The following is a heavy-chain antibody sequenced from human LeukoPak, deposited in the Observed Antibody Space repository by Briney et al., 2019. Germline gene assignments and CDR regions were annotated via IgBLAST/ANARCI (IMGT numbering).Heavy chain of an antibody. CDR1: GGSFSGYY. Sequence: PSETLSLTCAVYGGSFSGYYWSWIRQPPGKGLEWIGEINHSGSTNYNPSLKSRVTISVDTSKNQFSLKLSSVTAADTAVYYCARGKRGYSSSWYDYWGQGTLVPVSS. J-gene: IGHJ4*02. V-gene: IGHV4-34*01. CDR2: INHSGST. D-gene: IGHD6-13*01. CDR3: ARGKRGYSSSWYDY.